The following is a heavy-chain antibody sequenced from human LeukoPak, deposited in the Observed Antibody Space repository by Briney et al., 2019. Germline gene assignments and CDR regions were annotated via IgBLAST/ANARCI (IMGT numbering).Heavy chain of an antibody. CDR2: IRSSSSTI. CDR3: ASYYGSGSYYNVVDY. Sequence: GGSLRLSCAASGFTFSSYSMNWVRQAPGKGLEWVSYIRSSSSTIYYADSVKGRFTISRDNAKNSLYLQMNSLRAEDTAVYYCASYYGSGSYYNVVDYWGQGTLVTVSS. CDR1: GFTFSSYS. D-gene: IGHD3-10*01. J-gene: IGHJ4*02. V-gene: IGHV3-48*01.